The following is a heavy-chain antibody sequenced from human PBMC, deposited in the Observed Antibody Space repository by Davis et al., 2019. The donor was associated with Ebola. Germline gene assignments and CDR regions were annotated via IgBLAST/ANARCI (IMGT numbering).Heavy chain of an antibody. CDR1: GGVFSRSA. Sequence: SVKVSCKASGGVFSRSAITWVRQAPGQGLEWMGNLIPLFGRPNYPQKFQGRVTITADESTSTVYMELSSLRSDDTAVYYCARDWSGYWGQGTLVTVPS. CDR3: ARDWSGY. D-gene: IGHD3-3*01. J-gene: IGHJ4*02. CDR2: LIPLFGRP. V-gene: IGHV1-69*13.